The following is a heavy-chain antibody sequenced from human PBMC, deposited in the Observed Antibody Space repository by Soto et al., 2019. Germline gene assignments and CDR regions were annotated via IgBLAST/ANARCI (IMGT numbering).Heavy chain of an antibody. CDR2: ISSSGSTI. J-gene: IGHJ6*02. Sequence: PVGSLRLSCASSVFTFSSYEMNCVRHSPGKGLEWVSYISSSGSTIYYADSVKGRFTISRDNAKNSLYLQMNSLRAEDTAVYYCARFSQAQGYYYGMEVWGQGTTDIVSS. CDR3: ARFSQAQGYYYGMEV. CDR1: VFTFSSYE. V-gene: IGHV3-48*03.